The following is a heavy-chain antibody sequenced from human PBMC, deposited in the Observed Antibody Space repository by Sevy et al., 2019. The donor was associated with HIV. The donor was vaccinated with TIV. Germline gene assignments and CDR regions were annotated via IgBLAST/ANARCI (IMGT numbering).Heavy chain of an antibody. CDR1: GFIFSTYT. V-gene: IGHV3-23*01. D-gene: IGHD2-15*01. Sequence: GGSLRLSCAASGFIFSTYTMTWLRQAPGKGLEWVSGISGSGGSTYYADSLKGRFTIFRDNSKNTVYLQMNSLRAEDTAVYYCAKGDRTFYGLDVWGQGTTVTVSS. CDR3: AKGDRTFYGLDV. CDR2: ISGSGGST. J-gene: IGHJ6*02.